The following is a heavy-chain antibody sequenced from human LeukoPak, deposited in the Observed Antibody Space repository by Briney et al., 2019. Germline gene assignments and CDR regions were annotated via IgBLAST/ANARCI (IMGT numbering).Heavy chain of an antibody. CDR2: INGGGDIT. Sequence: GGSLRLSCAASGFTFSSYIMNWVRQAPGKGLEWVSSINGGGDITYYAESVKGRFTVSRDNSKNTLFLQMNSLRAEDTAVYYCAREEEVPRGMDVWGQGTTVTVSS. D-gene: IGHD3-10*01. V-gene: IGHV3-23*01. CDR1: GFTFSSYI. CDR3: AREEEVPRGMDV. J-gene: IGHJ6*02.